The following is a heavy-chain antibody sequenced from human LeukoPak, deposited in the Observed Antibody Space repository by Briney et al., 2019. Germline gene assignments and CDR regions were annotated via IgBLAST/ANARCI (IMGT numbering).Heavy chain of an antibody. V-gene: IGHV5-51*01. CDR3: GMSGDRVPLQDDVFDV. CDR1: GYSFTNYC. D-gene: IGHD1-26*01. CDR2: IYPGDSGP. J-gene: IGHJ3*01. Sequence: GESLQISCEVSGYSFTNYCIGWVRQMPGKGLEWMGIIYPGDSGPRYSPSFQGQVTISVDKSISTAYLQWSSLQASDTALYYCGMSGDRVPLQDDVFDVWGQGTMVTVST.